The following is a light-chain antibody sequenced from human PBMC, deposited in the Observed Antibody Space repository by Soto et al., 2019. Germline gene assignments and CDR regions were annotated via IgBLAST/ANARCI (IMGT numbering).Light chain of an antibody. V-gene: IGKV1-39*01. Sequence: DIQMTQSPSSLSASVGDRVTITVRASQSISXYLNWYQQKPGKAPNLLIYTTSNLESGVPSRFSGSGSGTDFTLTISSLQPEDFATYYCQQLNSYPLTFGGGTKVDIK. J-gene: IGKJ4*01. CDR1: QSISXY. CDR2: TTS. CDR3: QQLNSYPLT.